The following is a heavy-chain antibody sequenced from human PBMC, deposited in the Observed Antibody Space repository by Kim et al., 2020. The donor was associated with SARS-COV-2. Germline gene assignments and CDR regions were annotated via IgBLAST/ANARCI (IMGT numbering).Heavy chain of an antibody. Sequence: GESLKISCKGSGYSFTSYWISWVRQMPGKGLEWMGRIDPSDSYTNYSPSFQGHVTISADKSIRTAYLQWSSLKASDTAMYYCARRNSYGDYFDYWGQGTLVTVSS. CDR3: ARRNSYGDYFDY. CDR1: GYSFTSYW. V-gene: IGHV5-10-1*01. D-gene: IGHD2-8*01. CDR2: IDPSDSYT. J-gene: IGHJ4*02.